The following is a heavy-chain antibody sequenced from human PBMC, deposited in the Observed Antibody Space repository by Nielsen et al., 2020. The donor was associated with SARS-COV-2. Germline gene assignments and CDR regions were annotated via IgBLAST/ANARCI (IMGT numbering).Heavy chain of an antibody. D-gene: IGHD3-10*01. CDR2: IYYSGST. J-gene: IGHJ4*02. V-gene: IGHV4-39*01. CDR1: GGSISSSSYY. CDR3: ARHLDGYYGSGSYYKISNSGVGY. Sequence: SETLSLTCTVSGGSISSSSYYWGWIRQPPGKGLEWIGSIYYSGSTYYNPSLKSRVTISVDTSKNQFSLKLSSVTAADTAVYYCARHLDGYYGSGSYYKISNSGVGYWGQGTLVTVSS.